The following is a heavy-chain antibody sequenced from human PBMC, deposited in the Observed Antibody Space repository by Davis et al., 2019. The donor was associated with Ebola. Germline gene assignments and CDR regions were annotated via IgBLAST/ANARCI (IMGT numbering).Heavy chain of an antibody. CDR3: AKDGGGIAVAGTCSMDV. J-gene: IGHJ6*02. CDR2: ISGSGGST. Sequence: GESLKISCAASGFTFSSYAMSWVRQAPGKGLEWVSAISGSGGSTYYADSVKGRFTISRDNSKNTLYLQMNSLRAEDTAVYYCAKDGGGIAVAGTCSMDVWGQGTTVTVSS. D-gene: IGHD6-19*01. CDR1: GFTFSSYA. V-gene: IGHV3-23*01.